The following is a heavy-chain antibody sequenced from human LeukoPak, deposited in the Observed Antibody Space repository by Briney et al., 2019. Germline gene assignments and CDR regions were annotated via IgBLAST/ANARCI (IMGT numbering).Heavy chain of an antibody. V-gene: IGHV3-73*01. J-gene: IGHJ4*02. CDR1: GFTFSGSA. Sequence: GGSLRLSCATSGFTFSGSAIHWVRQASGKGLEWVGRIRSKANSYATTDVASVKGRFTISRDDSKNTAYLEMSSLKTEDTAVYYCTRPSYDSSVSGVVYWGQGTLVTVSS. CDR3: TRPSYDSSVSGVVY. CDR2: IRSKANSYAT. D-gene: IGHD3-22*01.